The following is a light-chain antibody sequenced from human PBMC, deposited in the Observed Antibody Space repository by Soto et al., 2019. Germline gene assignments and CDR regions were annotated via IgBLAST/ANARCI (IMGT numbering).Light chain of an antibody. J-gene: IGKJ1*01. CDR3: HQYDSWT. CDR1: QSVQSK. V-gene: IGKV3-20*01. CDR2: GAS. Sequence: VLTQSPATLSLSPGERGTLSCRASQSVQSKLAWSQQKPGQAPRRLIYGASSRATGIPDRFSGRGSGTDFTLTISRLEPEDFAVYYCHQYDSWTFGQGTHVDIK.